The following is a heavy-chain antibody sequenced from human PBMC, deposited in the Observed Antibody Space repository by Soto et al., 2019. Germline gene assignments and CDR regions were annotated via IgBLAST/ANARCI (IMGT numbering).Heavy chain of an antibody. CDR3: ARPSYTSGWPTLDY. Sequence: EVQLVQSGAEVKKPGESLKISCKGSGYNFHNYWIAWVRQMPGKGLEWMGIIYAGHSETTYSPSFQGQVTISVDKSISTAYLQWNSLKASDTAMYYCARPSYTSGWPTLDYWGQGTLVTVSS. D-gene: IGHD6-19*01. J-gene: IGHJ4*02. CDR1: GYNFHNYW. V-gene: IGHV5-51*01. CDR2: IYAGHSET.